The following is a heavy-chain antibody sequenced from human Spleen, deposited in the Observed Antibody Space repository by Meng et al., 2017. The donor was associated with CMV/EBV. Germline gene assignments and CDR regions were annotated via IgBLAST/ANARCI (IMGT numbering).Heavy chain of an antibody. CDR2: IYFSGVT. Sequence: VSGASIPHGGYYWSWIRQHQERGLEWIGFIYFSGVTYYNPSLKSRITISVDASKRQFFLKLNSVTAADTAVYYCAKTDSREGGFDSWGQGTLVTVSS. J-gene: IGHJ4*02. V-gene: IGHV4-31*02. CDR3: AKTDSREGGFDS. D-gene: IGHD1-1*01. CDR1: GASIPHGGYY.